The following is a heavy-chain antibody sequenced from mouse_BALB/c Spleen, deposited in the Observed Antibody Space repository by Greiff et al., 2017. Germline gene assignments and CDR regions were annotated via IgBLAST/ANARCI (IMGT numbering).Heavy chain of an antibody. CDR3: GRGDGYYGWFAY. V-gene: IGHV2-9-2*01. J-gene: IGHJ3*01. D-gene: IGHD2-3*01. CDR1: GFSLTSYD. Sequence: QVQLQQSGPGLVAPSQSLSITCTVSGFSLTSYDISWIRQPPGKGLEWLGVIWTGGGTNYNSAFLSKLSISKDNSTSQVFLKMSSLQTDDAAIDDCGRGDGYYGWFAYWGQGTLVTVSA. CDR2: IWTGGGT.